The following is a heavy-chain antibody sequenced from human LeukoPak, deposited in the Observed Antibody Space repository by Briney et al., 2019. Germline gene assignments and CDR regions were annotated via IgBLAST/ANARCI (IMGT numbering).Heavy chain of an antibody. CDR1: GGSINSDYW. CDR2: ISHTGSV. Sequence: SETLSLTCAVSGGSINSDYWWTWVRQSPGKGLEWIGEISHTGSVNYNLSLESRVTISTDKSKNQFSLMLRSVAAADTAVYYRVRHDDFLSPYDYWGQGVLVTVSS. D-gene: IGHD3-3*01. CDR3: VRHDDFLSPYDY. V-gene: IGHV4-4*02. J-gene: IGHJ4*02.